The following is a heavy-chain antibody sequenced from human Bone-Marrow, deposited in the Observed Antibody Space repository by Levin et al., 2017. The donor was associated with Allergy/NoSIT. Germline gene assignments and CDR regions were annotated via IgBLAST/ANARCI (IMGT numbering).Heavy chain of an antibody. CDR2: FSGTSATT. J-gene: IGHJ4*02. V-gene: IGHV3-23*01. CDR3: AKRMASISYYFDS. D-gene: IGHD5-24*01. CDR1: GFTFSDYA. Sequence: SCAASGFTFSDYAMSWVRQAPGKGLEWVSSFSGTSATTYYADSVKGRFIISRDNSKNTLYLQMNSLRAEDTAVYYCAKRMASISYYFDSWGQGTLVTVSS.